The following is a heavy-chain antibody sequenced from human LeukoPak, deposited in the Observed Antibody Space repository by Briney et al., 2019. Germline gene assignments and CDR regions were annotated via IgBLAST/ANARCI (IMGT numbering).Heavy chain of an antibody. V-gene: IGHV1-18*01. D-gene: IGHD2-2*01. Sequence: ASVKVSCKTSGYTFTSFGISWVRQAPGQGLEWMGWISGYNGDTKSAPKFQGRVTMTTDTPTTTAYMDLRSLRSDDTAVYYCARACPLLYCSSSFFDPRGRGTLVTVSS. J-gene: IGHJ5*02. CDR1: GYTFTSFG. CDR2: ISGYNGDT. CDR3: ARACPLLYCSSSFFDP.